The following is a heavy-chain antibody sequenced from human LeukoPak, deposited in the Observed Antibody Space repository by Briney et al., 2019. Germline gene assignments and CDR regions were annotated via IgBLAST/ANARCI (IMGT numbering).Heavy chain of an antibody. J-gene: IGHJ4*02. D-gene: IGHD3-22*01. Sequence: ASVTVSCKVSGYTLTELSMHWVRQAPGKGLEWMGGFDPEDGETIYAQKFQGRVTMTEDTSTDTAYMELSSLRSEDTAVYYCATEGYYYDSSGHPNWGQGTLVTVSS. CDR3: ATEGYYYDSSGHPN. V-gene: IGHV1-24*01. CDR2: FDPEDGET. CDR1: GYTLTELS.